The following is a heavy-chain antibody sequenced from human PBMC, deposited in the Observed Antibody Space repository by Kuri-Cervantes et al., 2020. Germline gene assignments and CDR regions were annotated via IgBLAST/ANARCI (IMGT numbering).Heavy chain of an antibody. V-gene: IGHV3-53*01. CDR1: GFTFSDYY. CDR2: IHSGGST. J-gene: IGHJ6*02. Sequence: GESLKISCAASGFTFSDYYMSWIRQAPGKGLEWVSFIHSGGSTYYADSVKGRFTISRDNSKNTLYLQMNSLRAEDTAVYYCARGPTGGVGGVNFYGMDVWGQGTTVTVSS. D-gene: IGHD3-16*01. CDR3: ARGPTGGVGGVNFYGMDV.